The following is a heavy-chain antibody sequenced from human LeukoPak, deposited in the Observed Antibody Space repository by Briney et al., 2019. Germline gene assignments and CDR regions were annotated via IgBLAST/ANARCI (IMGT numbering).Heavy chain of an antibody. V-gene: IGHV3-30-3*01. CDR1: GFTFGSYA. Sequence: GGSLRLSCAASGFTFGSYAMHWVRQAPGKGLEWVAVISYDGSNKYYADSVKGRFTISRDNSKNTLYLQMNSLRAEDTAVYYCARDVIAVAGEYFDYWGQGTLVTVSS. CDR2: ISYDGSNK. D-gene: IGHD6-19*01. CDR3: ARDVIAVAGEYFDY. J-gene: IGHJ4*02.